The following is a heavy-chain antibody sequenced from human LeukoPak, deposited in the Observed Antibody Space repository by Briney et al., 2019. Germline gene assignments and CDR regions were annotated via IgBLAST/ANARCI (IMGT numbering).Heavy chain of an antibody. J-gene: IGHJ4*02. Sequence: GGSLRLSCTVSGFNFGDHAMNWVRQAPGKGLEWVSFIRSKAYGETTEYAASVKGRFTISRDDSKSIAYLQMNSLKTEDTAVYYCASGRVQPEFWGEGTLVTVSS. CDR2: IRSKAYGETT. CDR3: ASGRVQPEF. D-gene: IGHD6-13*01. V-gene: IGHV3-49*04. CDR1: GFNFGDHA.